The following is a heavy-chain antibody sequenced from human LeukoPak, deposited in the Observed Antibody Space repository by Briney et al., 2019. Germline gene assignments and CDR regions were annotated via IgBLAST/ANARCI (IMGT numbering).Heavy chain of an antibody. CDR3: ARDGAAAAGRYFDY. Sequence: GGSLRLSCAASGFTFSSYGMSWVRQAPGKGLEWVSAISGSGGSTYYADSVKGRLTTSRDNAKSSLYLEMNSPRAEDTAVYYCARDGAAAAGRYFDYWGQGSLVTVSS. CDR2: ISGSGGST. D-gene: IGHD6-13*01. CDR1: GFTFSSYG. J-gene: IGHJ4*02. V-gene: IGHV3-23*01.